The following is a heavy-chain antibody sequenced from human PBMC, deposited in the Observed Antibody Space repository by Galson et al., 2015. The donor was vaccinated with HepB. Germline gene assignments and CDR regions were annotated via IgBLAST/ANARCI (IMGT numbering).Heavy chain of an antibody. Sequence: SLRLSCAASGFTFSSYWMSWVHQAPGKGLEWVANIKQDGSEKYYVDSVKGRFTISRDNAKNSLYLQMNSLRAEDTAVYYCARDGSSGWYRRYYFDYWGQGTLVTVSS. CDR3: ARDGSSGWYRRYYFDY. D-gene: IGHD6-19*01. V-gene: IGHV3-7*01. CDR1: GFTFSSYW. J-gene: IGHJ4*02. CDR2: IKQDGSEK.